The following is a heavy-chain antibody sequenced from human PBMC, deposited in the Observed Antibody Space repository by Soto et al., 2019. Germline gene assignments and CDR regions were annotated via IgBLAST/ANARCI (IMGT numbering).Heavy chain of an antibody. Sequence: SETLSLTCAVSGGSISSGGYSWSWIRQPPGKGLEWIGYIYHSGSTYYNPSLKSRVTISVDRSKNQFSLKLSSVTAADTAVYYCARASDQLVLRDLFDYWGQGTLVTVSS. V-gene: IGHV4-30-2*01. CDR2: IYHSGST. CDR1: GGSISSGGYS. D-gene: IGHD6-13*01. CDR3: ARASDQLVLRDLFDY. J-gene: IGHJ4*02.